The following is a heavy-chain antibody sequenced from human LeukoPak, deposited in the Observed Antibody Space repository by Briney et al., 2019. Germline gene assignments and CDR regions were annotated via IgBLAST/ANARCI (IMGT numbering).Heavy chain of an antibody. CDR1: GGSISSGDYY. D-gene: IGHD3-22*01. CDR3: ARPYYYDSRIDP. CDR2: MYYSGST. J-gene: IGHJ5*02. Sequence: SETLSLTCTVSGGSISSGDYYWSWIRQPPGKGLEWIAYMYYSGSTYYNPSLKSRVTMSADTSKDQLFLKLSSVTAADTAVYYCARPYYYDSRIDPWGQGILVTVSS. V-gene: IGHV4-30-4*01.